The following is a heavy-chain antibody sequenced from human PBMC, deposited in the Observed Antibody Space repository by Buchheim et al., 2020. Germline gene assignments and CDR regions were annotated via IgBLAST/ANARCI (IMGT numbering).Heavy chain of an antibody. CDR3: ARVWGGWYAIGYYYYGMDV. V-gene: IGHV1-8*01. J-gene: IGHJ6*02. Sequence: QVQLVQSGAEAKKPGASVKVSCKASGYTFTSYDINWVRQATGQGLEWMGWMNPNSGNTGYAQKFQGRVTMTRNNSISPAYMELSSLRSEDTAVYYCARVWGGWYAIGYYYYGMDVWGQGTT. CDR1: GYTFTSYD. CDR2: MNPNSGNT. D-gene: IGHD6-19*01.